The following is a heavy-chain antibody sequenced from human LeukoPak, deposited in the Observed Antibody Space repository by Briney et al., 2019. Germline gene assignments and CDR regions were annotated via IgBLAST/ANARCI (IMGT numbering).Heavy chain of an antibody. V-gene: IGHV3-11*01. CDR1: GFTFSDYY. CDR3: ARARYYYYMDV. CDR2: ISSSGSTI. J-gene: IGHJ6*03. Sequence: GGSLRLSCAASGFTFSDYYMGWIRQAPGKGLEWVSYISSSGSTIYYADSVKGRFTISRDNAKNSLYLQMNSLRAEDTAVYYCARARYYYYMDVWGKGTTVTVSS.